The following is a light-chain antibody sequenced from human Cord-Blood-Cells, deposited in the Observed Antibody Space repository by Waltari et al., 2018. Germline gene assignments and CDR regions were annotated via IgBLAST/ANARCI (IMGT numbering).Light chain of an antibody. J-gene: IGKJ4*01. V-gene: IGKV1-NL1*01. CDR3: QQYYSTPLT. Sequence: DIQIPQSPSSLSASVGDRVTSTCRASQGISNLLAWYQQKPGKAPKLLLYAASRLESGVPSRFSGSGSGTDYTLTISSLQPEDFATYDCQQYYSTPLTFGGGTKVEIK. CDR1: QGISNL. CDR2: AAS.